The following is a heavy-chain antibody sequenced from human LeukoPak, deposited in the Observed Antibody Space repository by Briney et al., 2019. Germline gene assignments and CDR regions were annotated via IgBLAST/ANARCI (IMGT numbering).Heavy chain of an antibody. J-gene: IGHJ5*02. D-gene: IGHD2-15*01. CDR2: ISYDGSNK. CDR3: AKTPYPYCSGGSCAWFDP. CDR1: GFTFSSYG. Sequence: QPGRSLRLSCAASGFTFSSYGMHWVRQAPGKGLGWVAVISYDGSNKYYADSVKGRFTISRDNSKNTLYLQMNSLRAEDTAVYYCAKTPYPYCSGGSCAWFDPWGQGTLVTVSS. V-gene: IGHV3-30*18.